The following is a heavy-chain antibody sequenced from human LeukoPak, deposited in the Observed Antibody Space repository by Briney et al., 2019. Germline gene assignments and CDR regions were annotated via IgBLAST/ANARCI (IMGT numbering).Heavy chain of an antibody. Sequence: GGSLRLSCAASGFTFSSYGMHWVRQAPGKGLEWVAVISYDGSNKYYADSVKGRFTISRDNSKNTLYLQMNSLRVEDTAVYYCAKDTAVAGTGDYWGQGTLVTVSS. CDR3: AKDTAVAGTGDY. J-gene: IGHJ4*02. CDR2: ISYDGSNK. CDR1: GFTFSSYG. V-gene: IGHV3-30*18. D-gene: IGHD6-19*01.